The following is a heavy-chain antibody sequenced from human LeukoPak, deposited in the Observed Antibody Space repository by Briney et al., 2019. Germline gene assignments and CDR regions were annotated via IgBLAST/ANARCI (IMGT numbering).Heavy chain of an antibody. V-gene: IGHV3-74*01. Sequence: PGGSLRLSCAASGFTFSSHWMHWVRQAPGKGLVWVSRIYSDGSTTSYADSVKGRFTISRDNAKNTLYLQMNSLRAEDTAVYYCARVMYYYHSSGSIAVYYFDYWGQGTLVTVSS. CDR3: ARVMYYYHSSGSIAVYYFDY. J-gene: IGHJ4*02. D-gene: IGHD3-22*01. CDR1: GFTFSSHW. CDR2: IYSDGSTT.